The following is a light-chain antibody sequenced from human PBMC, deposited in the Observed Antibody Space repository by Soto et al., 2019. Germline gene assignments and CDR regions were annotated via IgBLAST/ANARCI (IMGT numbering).Light chain of an antibody. CDR2: GNS. CDR1: SSNIGAGYD. CDR3: QSYDSSLSGYV. V-gene: IGLV1-40*01. J-gene: IGLJ1*01. Sequence: SVLTQPPSVSGAPGQRVTLSCTGSSSNIGAGYDVHWYQQLPGTAPKLLIYGNSNRPSGVPDRFSGSKSGTSASLAITGPQAEDEADYSCQSYDSSLSGYVFGTGTKVTVL.